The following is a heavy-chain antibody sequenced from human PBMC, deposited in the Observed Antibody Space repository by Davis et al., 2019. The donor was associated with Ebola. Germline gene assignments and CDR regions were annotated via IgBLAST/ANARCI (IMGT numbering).Heavy chain of an antibody. J-gene: IGHJ2*01. CDR3: AKGGYSSSWGYWYFDL. CDR1: GFTFSSYA. CDR2: ISGSGGST. Sequence: PGGSLRLSCAASGFTFSSYAMSWVRQAPGKGLEWVSAISGSGGSTYYADSVKGRFTISRDNSKNTLYLQMNSLRAEDTAVYYCAKGGYSSSWGYWYFDLWGRGTLVTVSS. V-gene: IGHV3-23*01. D-gene: IGHD6-13*01.